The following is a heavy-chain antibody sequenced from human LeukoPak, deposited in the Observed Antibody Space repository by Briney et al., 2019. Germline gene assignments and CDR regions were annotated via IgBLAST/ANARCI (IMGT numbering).Heavy chain of an antibody. CDR3: ARGLSGSSWYCPWFDP. CDR1: GGSFSGYY. Sequence: SETLSLTCAVYGGSFSGYYWSWIRQPPGKGLEWIGEINHSGSTNYNPSLKSRVTISVDTSKNQFSLKLSSVTAADTAVYYCARGLSGSSWYCPWFDPWGQGTLVTVSS. V-gene: IGHV4-34*01. CDR2: INHSGST. J-gene: IGHJ5*02. D-gene: IGHD6-13*01.